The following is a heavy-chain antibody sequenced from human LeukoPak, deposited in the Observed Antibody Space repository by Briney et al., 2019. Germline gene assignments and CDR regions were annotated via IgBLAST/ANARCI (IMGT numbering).Heavy chain of an antibody. V-gene: IGHV3-53*01. J-gene: IGHJ4*02. CDR1: EFTVSSHY. Sequence: GGSLRLSCAASEFTVSSHYMSWVRRAPGKGLEWVSVIYTDGSTYYADSVKGRFTISRDNSKNTLYLQMNSLRAEDTAVYYCAITGESSNWSLYFDYWGQGTLVTVSS. CDR2: IYTDGST. CDR3: AITGESSNWSLYFDY. D-gene: IGHD6-13*01.